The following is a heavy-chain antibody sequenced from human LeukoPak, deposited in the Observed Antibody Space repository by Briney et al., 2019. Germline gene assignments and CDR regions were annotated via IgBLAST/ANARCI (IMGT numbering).Heavy chain of an antibody. J-gene: IGHJ5*02. Sequence: SETLSLTCTVSGGSVSNPYSYWSWIRQPPGKGLEWIGNVYYIGTTSYNSSLKSRVTISVDTSRNQFSLEVTSMTAADTAVYYCARNTSSSPWFDPWGQGTLVPVSS. D-gene: IGHD6-6*01. CDR2: VYYIGTT. CDR1: GGSVSNPYSY. V-gene: IGHV4-61*01. CDR3: ARNTSSSPWFDP.